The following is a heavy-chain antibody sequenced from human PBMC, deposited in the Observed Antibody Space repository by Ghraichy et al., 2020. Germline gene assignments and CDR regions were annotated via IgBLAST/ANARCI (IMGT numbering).Heavy chain of an antibody. D-gene: IGHD2-21*01. V-gene: IGHV4-34*01. CDR3: ARGLLY. CDR2: INHSGST. J-gene: IGHJ4*02. Sequence: ETLSLTCAVYGGSFSGYYWSWIRQPPGKGLEWIGEINHSGSTNYNPSLKSRVTISVDTSKNQFSLKLSSVTAADTAVYYCARGLLYWGQGTLVTVSS. CDR1: GGSFSGYY.